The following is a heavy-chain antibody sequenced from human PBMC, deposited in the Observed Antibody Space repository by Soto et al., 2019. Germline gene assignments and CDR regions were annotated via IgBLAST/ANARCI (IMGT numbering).Heavy chain of an antibody. CDR3: ARGRWSIAARRDGMDV. CDR1: CDSISTFY. V-gene: IGHV4-59*01. CDR2: VYYTGST. J-gene: IGHJ6*02. D-gene: IGHD6-6*01. Sequence: SETLSLTCTVSCDSISTFYWGWMRQSPGKELEWIGYVYYTGSTNYNPSLKNRVTISVDRSKNQFSLKLTSANAADTAVYYCARGRWSIAARRDGMDVWGQGTTVTVSS.